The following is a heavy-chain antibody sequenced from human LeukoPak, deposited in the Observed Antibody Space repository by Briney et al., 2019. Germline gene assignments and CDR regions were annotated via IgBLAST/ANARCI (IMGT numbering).Heavy chain of an antibody. J-gene: IGHJ3*02. D-gene: IGHD2-21*02. CDR2: IYYSGST. CDR1: GGSISSSSYY. V-gene: IGHV4-39*07. CDR3: ASTHQYCGGDCYSGTFDI. Sequence: ASETLSLTCTVSGGSISSSSYYWGWIRQPPGKGLEWIGSIYYSGSTYYNPSLKSRVTISVDTSKNQFSLKLSSVTAADTAVYYCASTHQYCGGDCYSGTFDIWGQGTMVTVSS.